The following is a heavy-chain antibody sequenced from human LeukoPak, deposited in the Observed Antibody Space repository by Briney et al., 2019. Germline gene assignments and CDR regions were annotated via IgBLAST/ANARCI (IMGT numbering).Heavy chain of an antibody. CDR1: GYTFINFF. V-gene: IGHV1-2*02. Sequence: ASVKVSCKASGYTFINFFMHWVRQAPGQGLEWMGWINPNSGGTDLAQKFQGRVTMTRDTSISTAYMELSSLRSDDTAVYFCARGTEGGSGWDLTYWGQGTLVTVSS. CDR2: INPNSGGT. CDR3: ARGTEGGSGWDLTY. D-gene: IGHD6-19*01. J-gene: IGHJ4*02.